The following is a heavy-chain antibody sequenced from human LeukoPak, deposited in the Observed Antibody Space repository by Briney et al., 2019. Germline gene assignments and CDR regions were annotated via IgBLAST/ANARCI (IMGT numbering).Heavy chain of an antibody. CDR2: IYYSGST. Sequence: SETLSLTCTLSGGFLSSSSYYWGWIRQPPGKGLEWIGSIYYSGSTYYNPALKSRVTISVDTSKNQFSLKLSSVTAADTAVYYCARRHRPTRAFDIWGQGTMVTVSS. J-gene: IGHJ3*02. CDR1: GGFLSSSSYY. V-gene: IGHV4-39*01. CDR3: ARRHRPTRAFDI.